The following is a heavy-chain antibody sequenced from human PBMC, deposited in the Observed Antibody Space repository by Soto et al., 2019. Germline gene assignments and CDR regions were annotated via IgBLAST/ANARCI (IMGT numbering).Heavy chain of an antibody. CDR2: IYYTGNT. J-gene: IGHJ5*02. CDR3: AKVVGKNWFDP. Sequence: PSETLSLTCSISGGSISGYYWSWIRQSPGKGLEWIGYIYYTGNTYYNPSLKSRVTISLDTSKNQFSLNPSSVTAADTAVYYCAKVVGKNWFDPWGQGTLVTVSS. D-gene: IGHD2-15*01. V-gene: IGHV4-59*01. CDR1: GGSISGYY.